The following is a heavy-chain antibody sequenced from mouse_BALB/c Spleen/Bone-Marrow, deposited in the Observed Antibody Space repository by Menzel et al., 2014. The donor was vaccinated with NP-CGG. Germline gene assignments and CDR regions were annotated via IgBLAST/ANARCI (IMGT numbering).Heavy chain of an antibody. Sequence: QVQLQQSGPELVRPGVSVKISCKGSGYTFTDYAMHWVKQSHAKSLEWIGVISTYSSNTNYNQKFKGKATMTVDKSSSTAYMELARLTSEDSAIYYCASYGSSYYAMDYWGQGTSVTVSS. J-gene: IGHJ4*01. CDR1: GYTFTDYA. D-gene: IGHD1-1*01. CDR3: ASYGSSYYAMDY. CDR2: ISTYSSNT. V-gene: IGHV1-67*01.